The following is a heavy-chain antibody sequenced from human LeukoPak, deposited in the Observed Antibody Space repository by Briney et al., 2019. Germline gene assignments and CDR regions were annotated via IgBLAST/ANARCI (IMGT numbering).Heavy chain of an antibody. V-gene: IGHV3-30-3*01. CDR2: ISYDGSNK. Sequence: GRSLRLSCAASGFTFSSYAMHWVRRAPGKGLEWVAVISYDGSNKYYADSVKGRFTISRDNSKNTLYLQMNSLRAEDTAVYYCARESVSEPGLSFDYWGQGTLVTVSS. J-gene: IGHJ4*02. D-gene: IGHD3-16*02. CDR3: ARESVSEPGLSFDY. CDR1: GFTFSSYA.